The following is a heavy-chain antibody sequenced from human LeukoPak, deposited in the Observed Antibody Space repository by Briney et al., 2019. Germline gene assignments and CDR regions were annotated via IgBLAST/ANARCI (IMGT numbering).Heavy chain of an antibody. CDR2: IHYNGRT. CDR1: GDSIRSYY. D-gene: IGHD1-7*01. V-gene: IGHV4-59*01. J-gene: IGHJ4*02. CDR3: AREIDWDYEGEFDY. Sequence: SETLSLTCTVPGDSIRSYYWTWVRQPPGKGLEWIGYIHYNGRTRYNPSLNGRVTMSVDTSKNQFSLKLNSVTAADTAVYYCAREIDWDYEGEFDYWGQGTLVTVSS.